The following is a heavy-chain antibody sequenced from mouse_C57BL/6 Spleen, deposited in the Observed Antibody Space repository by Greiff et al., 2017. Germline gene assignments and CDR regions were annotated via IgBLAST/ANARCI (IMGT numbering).Heavy chain of an antibody. CDR2: ISDGGSYT. J-gene: IGHJ4*01. V-gene: IGHV5-4*01. CDR1: GFTFSSYA. CDR3: ARDQDYGYAMDY. Sequence: DVHLVESGGGLVKPGGSLKLSCAASGFTFSSYAMSWVRQTPEKRLEWVATISDGGSYTYYPDNVKGRFTISRDNAKNNLYLQMSHLKSEDTAMYYCARDQDYGYAMDYWGQGTSVTVSS. D-gene: IGHD2-4*01.